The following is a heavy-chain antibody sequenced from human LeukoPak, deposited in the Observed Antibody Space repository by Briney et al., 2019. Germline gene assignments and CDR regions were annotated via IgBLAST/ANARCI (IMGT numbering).Heavy chain of an antibody. V-gene: IGHV3-20*04. CDR1: GFTLGDYG. J-gene: IGHJ4*02. Sequence: GGSLRLSCAASGFTLGDYGTSWVRQAPGKGLEWVSGLNWNGGSTGYADSVKGRFTISKDNAKNSLYLQMNSLRAEDTAFYYCARGSGGVDYWGQGTLVTVSS. CDR2: LNWNGGST. CDR3: ARGSGGVDY. D-gene: IGHD2-15*01.